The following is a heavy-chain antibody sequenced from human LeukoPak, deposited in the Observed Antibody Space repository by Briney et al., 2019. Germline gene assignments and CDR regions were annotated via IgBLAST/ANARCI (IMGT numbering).Heavy chain of an antibody. J-gene: IGHJ6*02. CDR2: ITSSGRVI. V-gene: IGHV3-48*03. CDR3: ASTGGYGSGTYDYYYFGMDV. CDR1: GFTFSSYE. Sequence: GGSLRLSCAASGFTFSSYEMNWVRQAPGKGLEWVAYITSSGRVIYYADSVKGRFTISRDNAKNSLYLQMNSLRAEDTAVYYCASTGGYGSGTYDYYYFGMDVWGQGTTVTVSS. D-gene: IGHD3-10*01.